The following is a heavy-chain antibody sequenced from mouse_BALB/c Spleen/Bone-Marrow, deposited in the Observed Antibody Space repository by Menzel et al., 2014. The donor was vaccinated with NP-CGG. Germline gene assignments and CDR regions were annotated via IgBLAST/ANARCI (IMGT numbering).Heavy chain of an antibody. CDR3: TAGDPAWFAY. CDR2: FDPENGDA. V-gene: IGHV14-4*02. Sequence: VQLKESGAELVRSGASVKLSCTASGFNIKDYYIHWVNQRPKQGLEWIGWFDPENGDAEYAPKFQGKATLTADTSSNTAYLQLSSLTSEDTAVYYCTAGDPAWFAYWGQGTLVTVSA. J-gene: IGHJ3*01. CDR1: GFNIKDYY.